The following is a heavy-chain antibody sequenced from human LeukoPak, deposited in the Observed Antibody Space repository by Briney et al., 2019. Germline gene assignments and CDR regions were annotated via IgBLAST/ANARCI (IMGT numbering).Heavy chain of an antibody. CDR2: IGPIGVYT. D-gene: IGHD1-1*01. J-gene: IGHJ4*02. V-gene: IGHV3-64*01. CDR1: GFTFSDYA. CDR3: ARSPPGRTNWNYYDY. Sequence: GGSLRLSCAASGFTFSDYAMHWVRRPPGKGLEFVSVIGPIGVYTYYANSVKGRFTISRDNSKSTVSLQMGSLRDEDMAVYYCARSPPGRTNWNYYDYWGRGTLVTVSS.